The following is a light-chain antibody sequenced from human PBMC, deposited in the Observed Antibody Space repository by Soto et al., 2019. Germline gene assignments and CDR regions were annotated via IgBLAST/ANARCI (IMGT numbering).Light chain of an antibody. CDR3: QQRYKWLT. J-gene: IGKJ4*01. CDR2: DTS. CDR1: QSVTKY. V-gene: IGKV3-11*01. Sequence: EIVLTQSPATLSLSPGERATLSCRASQSVTKYLAWYQQKPGQAPRLLIYDTSNRATGIPARFSGNGSGTDFTLTISSLESEVSGIYYCQQRYKWLTFGGGTKVEIK.